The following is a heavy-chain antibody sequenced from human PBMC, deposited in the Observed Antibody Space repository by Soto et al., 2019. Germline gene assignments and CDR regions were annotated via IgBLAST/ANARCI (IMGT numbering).Heavy chain of an antibody. J-gene: IGHJ3*02. CDR3: ARDRTGDGAFDI. CDR1: GFTFSSYA. CDR2: ISYDGSNK. V-gene: IGHV3-30-3*01. D-gene: IGHD7-27*01. Sequence: QVQLVESGGGVVQPGGSLRLSCAASGFTFSSYAMHWVRQAPGKGLEWVAVISYDGSNKYYADSVTGRFTISRDNSKNTLYLQMNGLRAADTAVYYCARDRTGDGAFDIWGQGTMVTVSS.